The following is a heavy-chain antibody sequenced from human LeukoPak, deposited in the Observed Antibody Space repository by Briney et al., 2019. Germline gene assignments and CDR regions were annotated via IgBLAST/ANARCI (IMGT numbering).Heavy chain of an antibody. CDR2: IYITGST. V-gene: IGHV4-4*07. CDR1: GGSISSYY. D-gene: IGHD4/OR15-4a*01. J-gene: IGHJ4*02. Sequence: SETLSLTCTVSGGSISSYYWSWIRQPAGKGLEWIGRIYITGSTNYNPSLKSRLTMSLDTSKNQFSLKLSSVTAADTAVYYCAREGGLGADYWGQGTLVTVSS. CDR3: AREGGLGADY.